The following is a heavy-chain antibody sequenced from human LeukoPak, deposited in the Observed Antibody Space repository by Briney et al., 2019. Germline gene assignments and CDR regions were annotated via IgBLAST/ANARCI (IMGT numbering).Heavy chain of an antibody. V-gene: IGHV4-59*01. J-gene: IGHJ4*02. CDR3: ARAPNWNFFDD. CDR1: GGSISSYY. D-gene: IGHD1-20*01. Sequence: PSETLSLTCTVSGGSISSYYWSWIRQPPGKGLEWIGYIYYSGSTNYNPSLKSRVTMSLDTSKNQFSLNLNSVTAADTAVYFCARAPNWNFFDDWGQGILVTVSS. CDR2: IYYSGST.